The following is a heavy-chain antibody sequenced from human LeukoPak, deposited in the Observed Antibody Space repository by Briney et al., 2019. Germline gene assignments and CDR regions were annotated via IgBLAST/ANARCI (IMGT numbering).Heavy chain of an antibody. J-gene: IGHJ4*02. CDR3: ARVSSGATTVDY. D-gene: IGHD1-26*01. V-gene: IGHV4-4*02. CDR2: IYHSGST. CDR1: GGSISSSNW. Sequence: SETLSLTCAVSGGSISSSNWWSWVRQPPGKGPEWIGEIYHSGSTNYNPSLKSRVTISVDKSKNQFSLKLSSVTAADTAVYYCARVSSGATTVDYWGQGTLVTVSS.